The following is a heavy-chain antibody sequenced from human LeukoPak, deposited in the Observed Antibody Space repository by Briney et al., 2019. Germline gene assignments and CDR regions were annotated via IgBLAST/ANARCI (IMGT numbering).Heavy chain of an antibody. CDR2: ISPSGDIL. Sequence: PGGTLRLSCAASGFTFNRHGMNWVRQVPGKGLEWVSGISPSGDILYYADSVKGQFTISRDNSKNTVSLQMNSLRAEDTALYYCARDLDWGAFDAWGQGTLVTVSS. CDR3: ARDLDWGAFDA. D-gene: IGHD3-9*01. J-gene: IGHJ5*02. CDR1: GFTFNRHG. V-gene: IGHV3-23*01.